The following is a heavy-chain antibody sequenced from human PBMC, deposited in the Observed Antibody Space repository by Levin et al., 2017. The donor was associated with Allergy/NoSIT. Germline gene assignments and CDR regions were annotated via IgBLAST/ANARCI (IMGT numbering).Heavy chain of an antibody. D-gene: IGHD3-10*01. CDR1: GGSISSGGYY. CDR3: ARERADYGSGSYYNGGFDY. CDR2: IYYSGST. J-gene: IGHJ4*02. V-gene: IGHV4-31*03. Sequence: SQTLSLTCTVSGGSISSGGYYWSWIRQHPGKGLEWIGYIYYSGSTYYNPSLKSRVTISVDTSKNQFSLKLSSVTAADTAVYYCARERADYGSGSYYNGGFDYWGQGTLVTVSS.